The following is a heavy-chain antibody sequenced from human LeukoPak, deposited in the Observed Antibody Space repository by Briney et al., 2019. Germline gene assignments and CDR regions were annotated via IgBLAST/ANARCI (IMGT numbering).Heavy chain of an antibody. V-gene: IGHV4-39*07. CDR3: ARAQYNCSSTSCYTYYYYYYMDV. CDR1: GGSISSSSYY. CDR2: IYYSGST. Sequence: SETLSLTCTVSGGSISSSSYYWGWIRQPPGKGPEWIGSIYYSGSTYYNPSLKSRVTISVDTSKNQFSLKLSSVTAADTAVYYCARAQYNCSSTSCYTYYYYYYMDVWGKGTTVTVSS. D-gene: IGHD2-2*02. J-gene: IGHJ6*03.